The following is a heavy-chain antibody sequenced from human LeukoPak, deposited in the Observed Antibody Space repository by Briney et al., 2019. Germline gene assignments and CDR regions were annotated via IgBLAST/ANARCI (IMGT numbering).Heavy chain of an antibody. Sequence: PSETLSLTCTVSGGSISSSSYYWGWIRQPPGKGLEWIGSIYYSGSTYHNPSLKSRVTISVDTSKNQFSLKLSSVTAADTAVYYCARQAYCSGGSCSPNWFDPWGQGTLVTVPS. CDR1: GGSISSSSYY. D-gene: IGHD2-15*01. CDR3: ARQAYCSGGSCSPNWFDP. CDR2: IYYSGST. V-gene: IGHV4-39*01. J-gene: IGHJ5*02.